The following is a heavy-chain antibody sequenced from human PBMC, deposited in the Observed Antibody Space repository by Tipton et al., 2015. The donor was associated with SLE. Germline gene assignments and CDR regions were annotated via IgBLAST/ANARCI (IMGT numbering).Heavy chain of an antibody. CDR3: AREGGVAGRLDY. Sequence: TLSLTCTVSGGSISSSYWSWIRQPPGQGLEWIGYIYYSGSTNYNPSLKSRVTISVDTSKNQFSLKLSSVTAADTAVYYCAREGGVAGRLDYWGQGTLVTVSS. CDR2: IYYSGST. D-gene: IGHD6-19*01. J-gene: IGHJ4*02. V-gene: IGHV4-59*01. CDR1: GGSISSSY.